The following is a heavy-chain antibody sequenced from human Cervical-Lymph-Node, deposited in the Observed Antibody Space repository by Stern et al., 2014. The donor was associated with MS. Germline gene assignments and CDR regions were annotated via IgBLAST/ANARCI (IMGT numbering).Heavy chain of an antibody. D-gene: IGHD3-10*01. V-gene: IGHV3-30-3*01. CDR3: ARGGRGVGLEY. CDR2: VSYDGTQR. Sequence: QVQLVESGGGVVQPGRSLSLSCVASGFTFSTYAMHWVRQVPGKGLEWVAFVSYDGTQRNSTDSVKARFTISRDNSKNTLYLHMNSLRDEDTAVYFCARGGRGVGLEYWGQGALVTVSS. CDR1: GFTFSTYA. J-gene: IGHJ4*02.